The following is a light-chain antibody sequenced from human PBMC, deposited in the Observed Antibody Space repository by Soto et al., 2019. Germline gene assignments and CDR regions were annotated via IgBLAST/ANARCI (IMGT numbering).Light chain of an antibody. CDR2: DVS. V-gene: IGLV2-14*03. CDR3: SSYTSSNTYV. Sequence: QSALTQPASVSGSPGQSITISCTGTSSDVGGYNYVSWYQHHPGKVPQLMIYDVSNRPSGVSSRFSGSKSGNTASLTISGLQAEDEADYYCSSYTSSNTYVFGTGTKLTVL. J-gene: IGLJ1*01. CDR1: SSDVGGYNY.